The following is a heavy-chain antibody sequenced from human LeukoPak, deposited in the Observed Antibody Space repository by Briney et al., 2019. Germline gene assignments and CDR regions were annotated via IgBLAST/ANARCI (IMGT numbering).Heavy chain of an antibody. J-gene: IGHJ4*02. CDR3: AKDPTPYGDHPFDY. V-gene: IGHV3-23*01. CDR1: GFTFNNYN. CDR2: ISGSGGRT. D-gene: IGHD4-17*01. Sequence: GGSLRLSCAASGFTFNNYNMSWVRQAPGKGLEWVSAISGSGGRTYYADSVKGRFTISRDNSKNTLYLQMNSLRAEDTAVYYCAKDPTPYGDHPFDYWGQGTLVTVSS.